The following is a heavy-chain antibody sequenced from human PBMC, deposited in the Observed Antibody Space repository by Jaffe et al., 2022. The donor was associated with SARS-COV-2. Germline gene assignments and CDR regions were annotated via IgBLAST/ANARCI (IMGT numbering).Heavy chain of an antibody. V-gene: IGHV4-59*01. CDR2: IYYTGDT. J-gene: IGHJ6*03. D-gene: IGHD1-26*01. CDR1: GGSIRTYY. Sequence: QVELQESGPGLVKPSETLSLTCSVSGGSIRTYYWSWIRQPPGRGLEWIGYIYYTGDTNYNASLESRVTMSVDTSKNQLSLRLSSVTAADTAVYYCARDAVKRVGATGHYYYYMDVWGKGTTVTVSS. CDR3: ARDAVKRVGATGHYYYYMDV.